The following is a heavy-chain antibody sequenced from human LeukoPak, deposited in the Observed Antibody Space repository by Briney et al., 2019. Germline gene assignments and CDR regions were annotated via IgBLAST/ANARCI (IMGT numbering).Heavy chain of an antibody. V-gene: IGHV5-51*01. D-gene: IGHD6-19*01. CDR1: GYSFTSYW. CDR3: ARQGGQRSSGWYPSYYYGMDV. CDR2: IYPGDSDT. J-gene: IGHJ6*02. Sequence: GESLKISCKGSGYSFTSYWIGWARQMPGKGLEWMGIIYPGDSDTRYSPSFQGQVTISADKSISTAYLQWSSLKASDTAMYYCARQGGQRSSGWYPSYYYGMDVWGQGTTVTVSS.